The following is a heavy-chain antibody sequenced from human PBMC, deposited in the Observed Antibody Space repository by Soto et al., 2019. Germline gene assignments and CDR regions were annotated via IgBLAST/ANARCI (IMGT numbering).Heavy chain of an antibody. CDR3: ARGRPASYSSSWYAYFDY. J-gene: IGHJ4*02. V-gene: IGHV4-34*01. D-gene: IGHD6-13*01. CDR1: GGSFSGYY. Sequence: QVQLQQWGAGLLKPSETLSLTCAVYGGSFSGYYWSWIRQPPGKGLEWIGEINHSGSTNYNPSLKSRVTISVDTSKHQFSLTLSSVTAADTAVYYCARGRPASYSSSWYAYFDYWGQGTLVTVSS. CDR2: INHSGST.